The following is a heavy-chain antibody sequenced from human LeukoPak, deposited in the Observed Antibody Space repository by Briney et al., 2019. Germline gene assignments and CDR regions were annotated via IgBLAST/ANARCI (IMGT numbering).Heavy chain of an antibody. Sequence: PGGSLRLSCAASGFTFSGSAMHWVRQASGKGLEWVGRIRSKANSYATAYAASVKGRFTISRDDSKNTAYLQMNSLRTEDTAVYYCTTQFITVPGGYWGQGTLVTVSS. CDR2: IRSKANSYAT. D-gene: IGHD4-17*01. J-gene: IGHJ4*02. CDR3: TTQFITVPGGY. CDR1: GFTFSGSA. V-gene: IGHV3-73*01.